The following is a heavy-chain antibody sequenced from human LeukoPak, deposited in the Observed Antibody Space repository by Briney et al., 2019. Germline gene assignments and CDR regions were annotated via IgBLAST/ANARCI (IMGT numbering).Heavy chain of an antibody. CDR2: IWSDGSNK. CDR1: GFTFSNYG. D-gene: IGHD2-15*01. V-gene: IGHV3-33*01. CDR3: ARVTMVAAASYNWFVP. Sequence: PGGPLRLSCAASGFTFSNYGMHWVRQAPGKGLEWVAGIWSDGSNKYYADSVRGRFTISRDNSKNTLYLQMNSLRAEDTAVYYCARVTMVAAASYNWFVPWGQGTLVTVSS. J-gene: IGHJ5*02.